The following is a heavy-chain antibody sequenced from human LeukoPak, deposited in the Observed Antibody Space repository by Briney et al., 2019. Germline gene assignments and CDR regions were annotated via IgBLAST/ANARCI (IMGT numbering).Heavy chain of an antibody. V-gene: IGHV3-30*18. CDR1: GFTFSSYG. J-gene: IGHJ4*02. D-gene: IGHD3-10*01. CDR2: ISYDGSNK. Sequence: GGSLRLSCAASGFTFSSYGMHWVRQAPGKGLEWVAVISYDGSNKYYADSVKGRFTISRGNSKNTLYLQMNSLRAEDTAVYYCAKGIWFGELLPFDYWGQGTLVTVSS. CDR3: AKGIWFGELLPFDY.